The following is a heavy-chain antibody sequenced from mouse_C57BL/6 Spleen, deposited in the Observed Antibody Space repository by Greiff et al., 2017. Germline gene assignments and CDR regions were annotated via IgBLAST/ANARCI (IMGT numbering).Heavy chain of an antibody. CDR1: GYTFTDYY. V-gene: IGHV1-26*01. CDR3: ARERNGNYVY. CDR2: INPNNGGT. Sequence: VQLQQSGPELVKPGASVKISCKASGYTFTDYYMNWVKQSHVKSLEWIGDINPNNGGTSYNQKFKGKATLTVDKSSSTAYMELRSLTSEDSAVYYCARERNGNYVYWGQGTTLTVSS. D-gene: IGHD2-1*01. J-gene: IGHJ2*01.